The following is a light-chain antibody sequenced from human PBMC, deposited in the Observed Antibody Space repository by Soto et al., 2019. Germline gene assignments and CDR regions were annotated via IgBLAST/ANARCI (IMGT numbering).Light chain of an antibody. CDR3: QQYNSYWT. CDR1: QSISSW. Sequence: DIQMTQSPSTLSASVGDRVTITCRASQSISSWLAWYQQKPGKAPKVLIYKASSLESGVPSRFSGSGSGTEFTLTISSLQPDDFATYYCQQYNSYWTFGQGTKVENK. CDR2: KAS. J-gene: IGKJ1*01. V-gene: IGKV1-5*03.